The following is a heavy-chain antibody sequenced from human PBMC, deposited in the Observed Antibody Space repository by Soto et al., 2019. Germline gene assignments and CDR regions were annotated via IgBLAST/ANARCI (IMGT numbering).Heavy chain of an antibody. V-gene: IGHV1-3*01. CDR1: GYTFTNYA. Sequence: QVQLVQSGTEVKKPWASLKLSCKSSGYTFTNYAIHWVRQAPGHRLEWLVLINAGNGHTKYSQKVQGSVTVTRAPSAPTAYLELSSLPSADTAVYYCARGPWTQTTAESSLDFWGQGTLVTVSS. CDR3: ARGPWTQTTAESSLDF. D-gene: IGHD1-1*01. J-gene: IGHJ4*02. CDR2: INAGNGHT.